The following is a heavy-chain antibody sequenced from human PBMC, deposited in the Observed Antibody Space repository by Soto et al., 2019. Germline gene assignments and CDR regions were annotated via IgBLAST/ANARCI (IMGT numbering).Heavy chain of an antibody. CDR3: AHRRPTATAISGPSAFDF. CDR2: IYWNDDR. J-gene: IGHJ4*02. D-gene: IGHD4-17*01. CDR1: GFSLTTSGVA. V-gene: IGHV2-5*01. Sequence: SGPTLVNPTQTLTLTCNFSGFSLTTSGVAVGWVRQPPGKALEWLALIYWNDDRRFRPSLKNRLTITKDTSENQVVLTMTDMDPVDTGTYYCAHRRPTATAISGPSAFDFWGQGIQVTV.